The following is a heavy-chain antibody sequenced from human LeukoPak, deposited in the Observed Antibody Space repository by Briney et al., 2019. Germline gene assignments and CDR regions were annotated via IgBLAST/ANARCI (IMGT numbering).Heavy chain of an antibody. CDR1: GFTFDDYA. D-gene: IGHD6-13*01. V-gene: IGHV3-9*01. CDR2: ISWNSGSI. CDR3: ARDQGSS. Sequence: GGSLRLSCAASGFTFDDYAMHWVRQAPGKGLEWVSGISWNSGSIGYADSVKGRFTISRDNAKNSLYLQMNSLRAEDTAVYYCARDQGSSWGQGTLVTVSS. J-gene: IGHJ5*02.